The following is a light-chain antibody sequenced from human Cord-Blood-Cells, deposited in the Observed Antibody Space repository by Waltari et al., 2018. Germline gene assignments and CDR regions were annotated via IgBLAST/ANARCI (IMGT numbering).Light chain of an antibody. Sequence: QSVLTQPPSASGTPGQRVTISCSGSSSNIGSNTVTWYQQPPGTAPKLLIYSNNQRPSGVPDRFSCSKSGTSASLAISGLQSEDEADYYCAAWDDSLNGWVFGGGTKLTVL. J-gene: IGLJ3*02. CDR2: SNN. V-gene: IGLV1-44*01. CDR3: AAWDDSLNGWV. CDR1: SSNIGSNT.